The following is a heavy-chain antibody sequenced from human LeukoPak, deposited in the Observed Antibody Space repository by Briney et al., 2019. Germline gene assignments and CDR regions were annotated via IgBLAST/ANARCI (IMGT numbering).Heavy chain of an antibody. J-gene: IGHJ3*02. D-gene: IGHD2-2*01. CDR3: ARDSTLCRGTNCYQNDPFDI. CDR2: ISAYNGNT. Sequence: ASVKVSCKAFDSTFNSQGFSWVRQAPGQGLEWMGWISAYNGNTRFARKLQDRVSMTTDTSTTTAYMDLRSLTSDDTATYYCARDSTLCRGTNCYQNDPFDIWGQGTMVTVSS. V-gene: IGHV1-18*01. CDR1: DSTFNSQG.